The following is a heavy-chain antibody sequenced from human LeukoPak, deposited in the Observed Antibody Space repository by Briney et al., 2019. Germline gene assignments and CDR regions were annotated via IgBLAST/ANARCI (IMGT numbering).Heavy chain of an antibody. D-gene: IGHD4-17*01. CDR3: ARGGDYPFDY. V-gene: IGHV3-74*01. Sequence: GGTLRLSCAVSGFTFSSYWMHWVRQAPGKGLVWVSRIESTGSSTGYADSVKGRFTISRDNAKNTLYLQMNSLRAEDTALYYCARGGDYPFDYWGQGTLVTVSS. CDR2: IESTGSST. J-gene: IGHJ4*02. CDR1: GFTFSSYW.